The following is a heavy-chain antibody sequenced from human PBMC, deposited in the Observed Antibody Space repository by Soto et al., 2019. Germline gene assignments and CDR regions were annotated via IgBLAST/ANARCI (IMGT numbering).Heavy chain of an antibody. CDR1: GFTFSSYG. CDR2: ISYDGSNK. V-gene: IGHV3-30*18. D-gene: IGHD6-19*01. CDR3: AKDLDGSGWYGGYFDY. J-gene: IGHJ4*02. Sequence: QVQLVESGGGVVQPGRSLRLSCAASGFTFSSYGMHWVRQAPGKGLEWVAVISYDGSNKYYADSVKGRFTISRDNSKNTLYLQMNSLRAEDTAVYYCAKDLDGSGWYGGYFDYWGQGTLVTVSS.